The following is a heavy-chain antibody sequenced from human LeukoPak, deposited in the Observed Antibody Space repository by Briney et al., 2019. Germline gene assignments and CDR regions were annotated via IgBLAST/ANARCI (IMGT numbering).Heavy chain of an antibody. CDR1: GFTFSSYE. D-gene: IGHD1-26*01. CDR2: ISSSGSTI. Sequence: GGSLRLSCAASGFTFSSYEMNWVRQAPGKGLEWVSYISSSGSTIYYADSVKGRFTISRDNSKNTLYLQMNSLRAEDTAVYYCAKMYGGTYIGNWGQGTLVTVPA. V-gene: IGHV3-48*03. CDR3: AKMYGGTYIGN. J-gene: IGHJ4*02.